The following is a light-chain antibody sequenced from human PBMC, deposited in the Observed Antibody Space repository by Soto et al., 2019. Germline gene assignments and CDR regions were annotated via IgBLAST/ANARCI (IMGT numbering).Light chain of an antibody. CDR3: QQYNSYSLT. CDR2: QAS. V-gene: IGKV1-5*03. Sequence: DIQMTQSPSTLSASVGDRVTITCRASQSISSWLAWYQQKPGKAPNLLIYQASIIESGVPSRFSGGGSGTSFTLTISSLQPGDFATYYCQQYNSYSLTFGQGTRLEIK. J-gene: IGKJ5*01. CDR1: QSISSW.